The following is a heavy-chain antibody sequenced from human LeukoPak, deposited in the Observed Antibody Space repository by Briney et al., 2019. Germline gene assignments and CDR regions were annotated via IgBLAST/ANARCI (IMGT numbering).Heavy chain of an antibody. D-gene: IGHD3-9*01. CDR1: GFTFSSYA. Sequence: GGSLRLSCAASGFTFSSYAMSWVRQAPGKGLEWVSGVSGNGANTYYADSVKGRFTNSRDKVVNTLYLQMNSLRLDDTAVYYCARAQLRYFDWLPGDFDYWGQGTLVTVSS. V-gene: IGHV3-23*01. CDR2: VSGNGANT. J-gene: IGHJ4*02. CDR3: ARAQLRYFDWLPGDFDY.